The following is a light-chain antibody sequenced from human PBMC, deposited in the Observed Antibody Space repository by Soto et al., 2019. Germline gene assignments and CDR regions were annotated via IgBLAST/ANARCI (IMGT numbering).Light chain of an antibody. V-gene: IGKV1-39*01. CDR3: QQSYSNPRT. CDR2: AAS. Sequence: DIQMTQSPSSLAASVGDRVTITCGASQSISSYLNWYQQKPGKAPKLLIYAASSLQSGVPSRFSGSGSGTDFTLTISSLQPEDFATYYCQQSYSNPRTFGQGTKVDIK. J-gene: IGKJ1*01. CDR1: QSISSY.